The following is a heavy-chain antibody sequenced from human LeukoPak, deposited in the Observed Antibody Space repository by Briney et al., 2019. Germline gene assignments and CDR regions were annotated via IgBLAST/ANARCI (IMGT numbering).Heavy chain of an antibody. CDR3: AREGGFYRPLDY. Sequence: LETLSLISSASGGSLSGPYWSWFRQPPGKGLEWIGYFYYSGSTNYHPSLKSRVTISVDLSENHVSLKLTSVTAADTAVYYCAREGGFYRPLDYSGQGTLVTVSS. D-gene: IGHD6-25*01. J-gene: IGHJ4*02. CDR1: GGSLSGPY. CDR2: FYYSGST. V-gene: IGHV4-59*11.